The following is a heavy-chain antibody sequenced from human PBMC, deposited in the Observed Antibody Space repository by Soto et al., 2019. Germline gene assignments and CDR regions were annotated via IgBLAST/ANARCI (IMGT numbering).Heavy chain of an antibody. CDR1: GGSISSGDYY. CDR2: IYYSGST. CDR3: ARVGYCTNGVCRYFDD. J-gene: IGHJ4*02. V-gene: IGHV4-30-4*01. D-gene: IGHD2-8*01. Sequence: QVQLQESGPGLVKPSQTLSLTCTVSGGSISSGDYYWSWIRQPPGKGLVWIGYIYYSGSTYYTPPLKSGVTISVDTSKIQFSLKLRSVTAADPALDYCARVGYCTNGVCRYFDDWGQGTLVTVSS.